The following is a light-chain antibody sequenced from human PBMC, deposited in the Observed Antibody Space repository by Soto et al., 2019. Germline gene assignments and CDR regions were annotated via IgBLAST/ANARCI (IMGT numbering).Light chain of an antibody. V-gene: IGKV3-15*01. J-gene: IGKJ4*01. CDR1: QSGSSN. Sequence: EVVMTQSAAPLSVSPGVIATPCCRVSQSGSSNIAWYKKKPGQAPRLLIYGASTRATGIPVRFSGSGSGTEITRTISSLESEDFGVYYCQEYKNWPRIFGGGTKVEIK. CDR2: GAS. CDR3: QEYKNWPRI.